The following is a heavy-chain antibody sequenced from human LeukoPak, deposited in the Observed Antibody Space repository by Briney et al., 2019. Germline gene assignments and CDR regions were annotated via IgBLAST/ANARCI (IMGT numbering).Heavy chain of an antibody. CDR1: GFTVSSNY. J-gene: IGHJ6*03. V-gene: IGHV4-34*01. CDR2: INHSGST. D-gene: IGHD2-15*01. CDR3: ARGGGCSGGSCRPRYYYYYMDV. Sequence: GSLRLSCAASGFTVSSNYMSWIRQPPGKGLEWIGEINHSGSTNYNPSLKSRVTISVDTSKNQFSLKLSSVTAADTAVYYCARGGGCSGGSCRPRYYYYYMDVWGKGTTVTVSS.